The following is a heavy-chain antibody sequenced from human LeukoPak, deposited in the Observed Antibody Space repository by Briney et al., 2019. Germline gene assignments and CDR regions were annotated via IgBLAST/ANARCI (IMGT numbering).Heavy chain of an antibody. V-gene: IGHV3-11*01. Sequence: GGSLRLSCAASRFTFSDYYMSWIRQAPGKGLEWVSYISSSGSTIYYADSVKGRFTISRDNAKNSLYLQMNSLRAEDTAVYYCARDHSTGYCSGGSCYSGGYWGQGTLVTVSS. D-gene: IGHD2-15*01. CDR2: ISSSGSTI. CDR3: ARDHSTGYCSGGSCYSGGY. CDR1: RFTFSDYY. J-gene: IGHJ4*02.